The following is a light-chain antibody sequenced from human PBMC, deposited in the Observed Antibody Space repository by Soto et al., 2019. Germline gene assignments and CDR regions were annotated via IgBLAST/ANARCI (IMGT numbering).Light chain of an antibody. J-gene: IGKJ4*01. CDR1: QSISSW. V-gene: IGKV1-5*03. CDR3: QQDNSYPS. CDR2: KAS. Sequence: DIQMTQSPSTLSASVGDRVTITCRASQSISSWLAWYQQKPGKAPKLLIYKASSLESGVPSRFSGSGSGTEFTFTISSLQPDDFATYYCQQDNSYPSFGGGTKVEIK.